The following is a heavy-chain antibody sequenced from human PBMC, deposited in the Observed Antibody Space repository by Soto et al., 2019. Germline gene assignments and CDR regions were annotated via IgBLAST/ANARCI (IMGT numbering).Heavy chain of an antibody. CDR1: GFPFSSYG. Sequence: GGSLRLSCAASGFPFSSYGMHWVCQAPGKGLEWVAVISYDGSNKYYADSVKGRFTISRDNSKNTLYLQMNSLRAEDTAVYYCAKVEGALGSSAGLSFDYWGQGTLVTVSS. D-gene: IGHD6-6*01. CDR2: ISYDGSNK. CDR3: AKVEGALGSSAGLSFDY. V-gene: IGHV3-30*18. J-gene: IGHJ4*02.